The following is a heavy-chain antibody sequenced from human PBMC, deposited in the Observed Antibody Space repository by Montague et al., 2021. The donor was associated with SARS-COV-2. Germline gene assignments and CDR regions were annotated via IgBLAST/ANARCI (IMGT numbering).Heavy chain of an antibody. V-gene: IGHV4-39*07. CDR1: GGSISSSSYY. CDR3: ARDSTIRCGELFGPDYYYDGMDV. D-gene: IGHD3-10*01. CDR2: IYYSGST. J-gene: IGHJ6*02. Sequence: SETLSLTCTVSGGSISSSSYYWGWLRQPPGKVLEWIGSIYYSGSTYYNPSLKSRVTISVDTSKNQFSLKLSSVTAADTAVYYCARDSTIRCGELFGPDYYYDGMDVWGQGTTVTVSS.